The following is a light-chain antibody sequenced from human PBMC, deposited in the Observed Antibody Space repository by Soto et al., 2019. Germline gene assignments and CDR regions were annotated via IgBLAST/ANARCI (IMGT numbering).Light chain of an antibody. CDR2: SNN. Sequence: QSVLTQPPSASGTPGQRVTISCSGSSSNIGSNNVNWYQQLPGTAPKLLIYSNNQRPSGVPDRFSGSKSGTSASLAISGLQSEDEADYYCAAWDDSRNGWVFGGGTKLTVL. J-gene: IGLJ3*02. V-gene: IGLV1-44*01. CDR3: AAWDDSRNGWV. CDR1: SSNIGSNN.